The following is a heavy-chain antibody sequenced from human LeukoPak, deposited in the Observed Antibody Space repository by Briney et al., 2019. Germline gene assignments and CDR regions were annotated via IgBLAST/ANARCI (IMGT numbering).Heavy chain of an antibody. V-gene: IGHV1-18*01. J-gene: IGHJ4*02. CDR2: ISPYNGNT. CDR3: PRVTIVGATNFDY. CDR1: GYTFTSYG. D-gene: IGHD1-26*01. Sequence: ASVKVSCKASGYTFTSYGISWVRQAPGQGLEWMGWISPYNGNTNYAQKLQGRVTMTTDTSMSPAYMERRSLSSDDTAVSYCPRVTIVGATNFDYWGQGTMVTVSS.